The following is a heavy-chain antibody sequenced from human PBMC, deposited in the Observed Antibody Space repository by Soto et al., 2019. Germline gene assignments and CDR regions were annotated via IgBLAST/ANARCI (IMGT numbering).Heavy chain of an antibody. V-gene: IGHV1-18*01. CDR1: GYGFTTYG. CDR3: VRGMYGDY. Sequence: QVHLVQSGAEVKKPGASVKVSCKGSGYGFTTYGITWVRQAPGQGLEWMAWISAHNGHTNYAQKLPGRVTVTRVTSTSAAYMALRSLRSDDTAVYNCVRGMYGDYWGEGALVTVSS. D-gene: IGHD2-8*01. CDR2: ISAHNGHT. J-gene: IGHJ4*02.